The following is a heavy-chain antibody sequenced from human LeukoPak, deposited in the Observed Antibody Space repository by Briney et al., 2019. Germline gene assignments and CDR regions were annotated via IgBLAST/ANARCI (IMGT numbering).Heavy chain of an antibody. Sequence: PGGSLRLSCAASRFSFDTYAMHWVRQAPGQGLEWVALIWHDGSHKFYSNSVRGQFTISRDNSKNTVYVQMNNLRPDDTAVYYCAREIFGSGSYPVFWGEGTLVTVSS. D-gene: IGHD3-10*01. V-gene: IGHV3-33*01. J-gene: IGHJ4*02. CDR3: AREIFGSGSYPVF. CDR1: RFSFDTYA. CDR2: IWHDGSHK.